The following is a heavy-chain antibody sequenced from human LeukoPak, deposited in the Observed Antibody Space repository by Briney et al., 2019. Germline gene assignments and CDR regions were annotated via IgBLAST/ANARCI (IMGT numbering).Heavy chain of an antibody. CDR3: AKPAKTDYADY. J-gene: IGHJ4*02. D-gene: IGHD1-14*01. V-gene: IGHV3-30*04. CDR1: GFTFSSYA. Sequence: GGSLRLSCAASGFTFSSYAMHWVRQAPGKGLEWVAVISYDGSNKYYADSVKGRFTISRDNSKNTLYLQMNSLRAEDTAVYYCAKPAKTDYADYWGQGTLVTVSS. CDR2: ISYDGSNK.